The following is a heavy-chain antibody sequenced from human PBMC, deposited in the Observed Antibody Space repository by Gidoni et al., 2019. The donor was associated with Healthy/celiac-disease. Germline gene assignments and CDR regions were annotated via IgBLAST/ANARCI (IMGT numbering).Heavy chain of an antibody. CDR1: GSPSHDYA. Sequence: EVQLVESGGGLVQPGRFLRLSCAASGSPSHDYATHWVRQAPGKGREWVSGISWNSGSIGYADSVKGRFTISRDNAKNSLYLQMSSLRAEDTALYYCAKDKAEWELLYLDYWGQGTLVTVSS. CDR3: AKDKAEWELLYLDY. V-gene: IGHV3-9*02. D-gene: IGHD1-26*01. CDR2: ISWNSGSI. J-gene: IGHJ4*02.